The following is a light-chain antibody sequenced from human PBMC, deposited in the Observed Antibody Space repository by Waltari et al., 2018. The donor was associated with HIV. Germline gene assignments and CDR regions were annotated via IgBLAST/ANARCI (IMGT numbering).Light chain of an antibody. V-gene: IGKV1-39*01. CDR1: QTVSGF. CDR2: GAS. CDR3: LQSRTTPLT. Sequence: DIQVTQSPLSLSASVGDKVSITCRTSQTVSGFLQWFQKKPGNAPKLLIAGASSLQNGVPSRFSGSGSGTDFTLTISSLQPDDFATYYCLQSRTTPLTFGPGTKVEI. J-gene: IGKJ3*01.